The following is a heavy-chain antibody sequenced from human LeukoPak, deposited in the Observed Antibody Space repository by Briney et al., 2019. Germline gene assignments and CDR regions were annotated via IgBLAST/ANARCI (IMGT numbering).Heavy chain of an antibody. CDR3: ARDLRLRWYYFDY. CDR1: GFTFSDYN. J-gene: IGHJ4*02. D-gene: IGHD5-24*01. Sequence: PGGSLRLSYVGSGFTFSDYNMNWVRQAPGKGLEWLSSISGSSKYIYYADSLKGRFTISRDNAKSSLYLQMNSLRADDTAVYYCARDLRLRWYYFDYWGQGTLVTVSS. V-gene: IGHV3-21*01. CDR2: ISGSSKYI.